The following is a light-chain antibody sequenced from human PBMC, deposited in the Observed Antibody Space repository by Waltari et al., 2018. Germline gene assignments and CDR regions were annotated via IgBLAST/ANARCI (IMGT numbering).Light chain of an antibody. J-gene: IGKJ1*01. Sequence: EIVLTQSPGTLSLSPGERATLSCRASQSVSRTLAWYQQKPGQAPRLLIYGASSRATGIPARFSGSGSGTDFSLTISRLEPEDFAVYYCQHYVRLPATFGQGTKVEIK. CDR1: QSVSRT. CDR2: GAS. CDR3: QHYVRLPAT. V-gene: IGKV3-20*01.